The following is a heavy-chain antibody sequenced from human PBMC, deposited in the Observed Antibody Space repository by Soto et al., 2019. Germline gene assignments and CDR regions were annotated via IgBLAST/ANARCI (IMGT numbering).Heavy chain of an antibody. CDR1: GFTFSSYG. Sequence: GGSLRLSCAASGFTFSSYGMHWVRQAPGKGLEWVAVIWYDGSNKYYADSVKGRFTISRDNSKNTLYLQMNSLRAEDTAVYYCARDQTADLPYYYYGMDVWGQGTTVTVSS. J-gene: IGHJ6*02. CDR2: IWYDGSNK. V-gene: IGHV3-33*01. CDR3: ARDQTADLPYYYYGMDV. D-gene: IGHD6-13*01.